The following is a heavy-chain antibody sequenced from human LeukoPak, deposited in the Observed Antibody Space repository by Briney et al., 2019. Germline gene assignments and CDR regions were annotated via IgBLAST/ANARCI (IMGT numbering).Heavy chain of an antibody. CDR2: IRGSGGSA. J-gene: IGHJ4*02. Sequence: PGGSLRLSCAGSGFIFSNYAMSWVRQAPGKGLECDSVIRGSGGSAYYADSVKGRFTISRDNSKNTLYLQMNSLRAEDTALYYCAKLSRDCSSTTCYVDFWGQGTLVTVSS. D-gene: IGHD2-2*01. CDR3: AKLSRDCSSTTCYVDF. V-gene: IGHV3-23*01. CDR1: GFIFSNYA.